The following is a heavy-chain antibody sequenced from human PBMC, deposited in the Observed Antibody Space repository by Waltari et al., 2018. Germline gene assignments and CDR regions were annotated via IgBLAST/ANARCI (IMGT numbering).Heavy chain of an antibody. CDR3: AREHCGGRGCPGGWYFDL. D-gene: IGHD2-21*01. V-gene: IGHV3-13*01. J-gene: IGHJ2*01. Sequence: EVQLVESGGGLVQPGGSLRLSCVASGFAFSTYDFHWVRQVSGECLEWVSAIGFVGYTYYPNSLRGRFTIYREDTKNSLYLQMNGLRAEDTAVYYCAREHCGGRGCPGGWYFDLRGPGTLVTVSS. CDR1: GFAFSTYD. CDR2: IGFVGYT.